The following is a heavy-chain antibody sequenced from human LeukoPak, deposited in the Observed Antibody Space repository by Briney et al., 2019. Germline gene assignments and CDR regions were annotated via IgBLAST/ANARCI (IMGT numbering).Heavy chain of an antibody. V-gene: IGHV3-23*01. J-gene: IGHJ4*02. Sequence: GGSLRLPCATSGFSFNSYAMSCVPEAPGKGRECVSAMSSSDDEIYPTPSVRGRSTLPRDTSRRTLNLQMNSLRAEDTAVYYCAKDHMSRQLLSGSKGLDSWGQGTLVTVSS. CDR2: MSSSDDEI. D-gene: IGHD6-19*01. CDR3: AKDHMSRQLLSGSKGLDS. CDR1: GFSFNSYA.